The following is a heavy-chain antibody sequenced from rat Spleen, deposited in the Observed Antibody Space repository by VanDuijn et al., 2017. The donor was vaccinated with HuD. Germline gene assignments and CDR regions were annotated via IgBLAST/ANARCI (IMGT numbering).Heavy chain of an antibody. CDR2: ITNTGGST. CDR3: TRGMYTTDSGVMDA. D-gene: IGHD1-6*01. J-gene: IGHJ4*01. Sequence: EVQLVESGGGLVQPGRSLKLSCVASGFTFNNYWMTWIRQAPGKGLEWVASITNTGGSTYYPDSVKGRFTISRDNAKSTLYLQMNSLRSEDTATYYCTRGMYTTDSGVMDAWGQGASVTVSS. CDR1: GFTFNNYW. V-gene: IGHV5-31*01.